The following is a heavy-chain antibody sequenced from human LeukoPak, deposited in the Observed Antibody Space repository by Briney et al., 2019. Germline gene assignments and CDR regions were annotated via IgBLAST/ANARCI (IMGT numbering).Heavy chain of an antibody. J-gene: IGHJ6*03. CDR3: AKAGYCSSTSCEHYYYYMDV. Sequence: GGSLRLSCAASGFTFSSYGMHWVRQAPGKGLEWVAFIRYDGSNKYYADSVKGRFTISRDNSKNTLYLQMNSLRAEDTAVYYCAKAGYCSSTSCEHYYYYMDVWGKGTTVTISS. CDR2: IRYDGSNK. CDR1: GFTFSSYG. V-gene: IGHV3-30*02. D-gene: IGHD2-2*01.